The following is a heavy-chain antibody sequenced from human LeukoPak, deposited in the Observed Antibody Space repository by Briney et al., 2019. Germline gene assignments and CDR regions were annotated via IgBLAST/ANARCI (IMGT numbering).Heavy chain of an antibody. D-gene: IGHD4-17*01. J-gene: IGHJ4*02. CDR3: ARNDYGEYYFDY. CDR2: ISYDGSNK. Sequence: PGRSLRLSCAASGFTFRNYAMHWVRQAPGKGLEWVAVISYDGSNKYYADSVKGRFTISRDNSKNTLYLQMNSLRAEDTAVYYCARNDYGEYYFDYWGQGTLVTVSS. V-gene: IGHV3-30-3*01. CDR1: GFTFRNYA.